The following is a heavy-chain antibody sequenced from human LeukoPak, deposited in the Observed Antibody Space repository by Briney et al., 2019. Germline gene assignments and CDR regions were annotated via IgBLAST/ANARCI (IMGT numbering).Heavy chain of an antibody. V-gene: IGHV3-23*01. CDR3: ARYYDSSGYYWGHFDY. CDR2: ISGSGGST. Sequence: GGSLRLSCAASGFTFSSYAMCWVRQAPGKGLEWVSAISGSGGSTYYADSVKGRFTISRDNSKNTLYLQMNSLRAEDTAVYYCARYYDSSGYYWGHFDYWGQGTLVTVSS. D-gene: IGHD3-22*01. CDR1: GFTFSSYA. J-gene: IGHJ4*02.